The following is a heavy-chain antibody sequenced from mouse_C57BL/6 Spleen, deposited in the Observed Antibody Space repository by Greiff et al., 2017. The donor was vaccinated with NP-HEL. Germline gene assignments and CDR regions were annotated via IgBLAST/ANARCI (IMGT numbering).Heavy chain of an antibody. CDR3: ARSGGLRAFAY. D-gene: IGHD2-4*01. CDR2: IDPSDSYT. J-gene: IGHJ3*01. CDR1: GYTFTSYW. Sequence: VQLQQSGAELVMPGASVKLSCKASGYTFTSYWMHWVKQRPGQGLEWIGEIDPSDSYTNYNQKFKGKSTLTVDKSSSTAYMQLSSLTSEDSAVYYCARSGGLRAFAYWGQGTLVTVSA. V-gene: IGHV1-69*01.